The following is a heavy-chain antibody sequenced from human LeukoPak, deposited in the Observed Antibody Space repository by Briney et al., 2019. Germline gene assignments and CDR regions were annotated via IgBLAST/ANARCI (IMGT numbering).Heavy chain of an antibody. Sequence: PGGSLRLSCAASGFTFSDDYMNWIRQAPGKGLEWVSYIGSSGDTTYYADSVRGRFTISRDNTKNSLYLQMNSLRAEDTAVYYCARDPFMTTGWGIDYWGQGALVTVSS. V-gene: IGHV3-11*01. D-gene: IGHD4-17*01. CDR3: ARDPFMTTGWGIDY. J-gene: IGHJ4*01. CDR1: GFTFSDDY. CDR2: IGSSGDTT.